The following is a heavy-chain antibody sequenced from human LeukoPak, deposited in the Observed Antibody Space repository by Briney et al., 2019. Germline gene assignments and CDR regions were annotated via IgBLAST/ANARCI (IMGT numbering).Heavy chain of an antibody. CDR3: ARDSYDYVWGSYRQQYYFDY. D-gene: IGHD3-16*02. CDR1: GGTFSSYA. J-gene: IGHJ4*02. Sequence: GASVKVSCKASGGTFSSYAISWVRQAPGQGLEWMGGIIPIFGTANYAQKFQGRVTITADESTSTAYMELSSLRSEDTAVYYCARDSYDYVWGSYRQQYYFDYWGQGTLVTVSS. CDR2: IIPIFGTA. V-gene: IGHV1-69*13.